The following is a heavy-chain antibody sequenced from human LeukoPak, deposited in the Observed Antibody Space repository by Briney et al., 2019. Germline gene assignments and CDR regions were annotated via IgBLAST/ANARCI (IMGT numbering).Heavy chain of an antibody. D-gene: IGHD3-10*01. CDR3: ARAASWIGELSKIPFDY. CDR2: ISTYNDNT. Sequence: ASVKVSCKASGYTFTSYGIIWVRQAPGQGLEWMGWISTYNDNTNSAQKLQGRVTMTTDTSTSTAYMELRSLRSDDTAVYYCARAASWIGELSKIPFDYWGQGTLVTVSS. J-gene: IGHJ4*02. V-gene: IGHV1-18*01. CDR1: GYTFTSYG.